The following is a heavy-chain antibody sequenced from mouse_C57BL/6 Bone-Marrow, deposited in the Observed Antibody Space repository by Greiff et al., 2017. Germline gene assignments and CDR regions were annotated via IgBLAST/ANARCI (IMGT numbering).Heavy chain of an antibody. CDR1: CYTFTSYW. CDR2: IHPNSGST. Sequence: QVQLKQSGAELVKPGASVKLSCKASCYTFTSYWMHWVKQRPGQGLEWIGMIHPNSGSTNYNEKFKSKATLTVDKSSSTAYMQLSSLTSEDSAVYYCAFDYPYAMDYWGQGTSVTVSS. CDR3: AFDYPYAMDY. D-gene: IGHD2-4*01. J-gene: IGHJ4*01. V-gene: IGHV1-64*01.